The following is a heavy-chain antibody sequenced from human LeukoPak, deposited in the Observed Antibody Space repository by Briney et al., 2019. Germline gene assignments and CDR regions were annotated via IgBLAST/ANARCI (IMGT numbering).Heavy chain of an antibody. V-gene: IGHV3-74*01. CDR2: INSDGSST. CDR1: GFTFSSYW. J-gene: IGHJ5*02. CDR3: AREAYYPYYDFWSGQYNWFDP. Sequence: PGGSLRLSCAASGFTFSSYWMHWVRQAPGKGLVWVSRINSDGSSTSYADSVKGRFTISRDNAKNTLYLQMNSLRAEDTAVYYCAREAYYPYYDFWSGQYNWFDPWGQGTLVTVSS. D-gene: IGHD3-3*01.